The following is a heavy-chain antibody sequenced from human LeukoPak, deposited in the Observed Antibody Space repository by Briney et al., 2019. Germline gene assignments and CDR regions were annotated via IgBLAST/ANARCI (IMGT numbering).Heavy chain of an antibody. CDR3: ARGENYYDSSGFYYVNALDI. J-gene: IGHJ3*02. CDR1: GGSISSYY. Sequence: SETLSLTCTVSGGSISSYYWSWIRQPAGKGLEWIGRIYTSGSTNYNPSLKSRVTISVDTSKNQFSLKLSSVNAADTAVYYCARGENYYDSSGFYYVNALDIWGRGTMVTVS. D-gene: IGHD3-22*01. V-gene: IGHV4-4*07. CDR2: IYTSGST.